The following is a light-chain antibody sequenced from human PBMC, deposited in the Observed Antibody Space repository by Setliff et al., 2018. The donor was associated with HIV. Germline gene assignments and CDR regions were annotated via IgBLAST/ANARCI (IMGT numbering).Light chain of an antibody. Sequence: QAVVTQEPSLTVSPGGTVTLTCASSTGAVANSHYPYWFQQKPGRAPRTLIYATSDKHFGTPARFSGPLLGGKAALTLSGAQPEDEADYYCLLSYSGVRVFGGGTKVTVL. CDR1: TGAVANSHY. V-gene: IGLV7-46*01. CDR3: LLSYSGVRV. J-gene: IGLJ3*02. CDR2: ATS.